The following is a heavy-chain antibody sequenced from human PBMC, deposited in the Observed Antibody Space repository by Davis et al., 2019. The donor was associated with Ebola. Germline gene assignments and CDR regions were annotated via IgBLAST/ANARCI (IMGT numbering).Heavy chain of an antibody. Sequence: GESLKISCQASGYTFTSYWINWVRQLPGKGLEWVGRIDPSDSYTNYSPSFQGHVTISADKATTTTYLQWSSLKASDSAIYYCARHGDLGASGSFFDFWGQGTLVTVSS. CDR3: ARHGDLGASGSFFDF. CDR2: IDPSDSYT. V-gene: IGHV5-10-1*01. J-gene: IGHJ4*02. CDR1: GYTFTSYW. D-gene: IGHD3-10*01.